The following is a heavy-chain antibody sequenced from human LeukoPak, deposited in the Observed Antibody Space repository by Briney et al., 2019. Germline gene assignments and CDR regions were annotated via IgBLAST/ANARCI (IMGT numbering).Heavy chain of an antibody. Sequence: ASVKVSCKASGYTFTGYYMHWVRQAPGQGLEWMGWINPNSGGTNYAQKSQGRVTMTRDTSISTAYMELSRLRSDDTAVYYCARDLESMVRGVYFDYWGQGTLVTVSS. CDR2: INPNSGGT. D-gene: IGHD3-10*01. CDR1: GYTFTGYY. CDR3: ARDLESMVRGVYFDY. V-gene: IGHV1-2*02. J-gene: IGHJ4*02.